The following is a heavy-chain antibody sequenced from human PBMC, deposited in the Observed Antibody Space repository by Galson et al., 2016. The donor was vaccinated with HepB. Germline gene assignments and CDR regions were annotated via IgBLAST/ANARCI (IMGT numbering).Heavy chain of an antibody. J-gene: IGHJ6*02. D-gene: IGHD1-26*01. CDR3: AQDKASMSVGATNFQH. CDR1: GFIFKDYA. V-gene: IGHV3-9*01. CDR2: ISWNSGSI. Sequence: SLRLSCAASGFIFKDYAMHWVRQAPGKGLEWVSSISWNSGSIGYADSVKGRFTISRDNVKYSLYLQMNSLRAEDTAFYYCAQDKASMSVGATNFQHWGQGTTVTVS.